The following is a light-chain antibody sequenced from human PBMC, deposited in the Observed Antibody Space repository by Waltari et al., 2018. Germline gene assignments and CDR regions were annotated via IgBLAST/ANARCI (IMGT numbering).Light chain of an antibody. V-gene: IGKV3-20*01. Sequence: ENVLTQSPSTLSLSPGERVTLSCRASHSVSSRYLAWYQQKPGQAPRLLIYGAMNRATGIPGRFSGSGLATDFTFTISRLEPEDSAVYYCQQYGSTPWTFGQGTKVEIK. J-gene: IGKJ1*01. CDR3: QQYGSTPWT. CDR1: HSVSSRY. CDR2: GAM.